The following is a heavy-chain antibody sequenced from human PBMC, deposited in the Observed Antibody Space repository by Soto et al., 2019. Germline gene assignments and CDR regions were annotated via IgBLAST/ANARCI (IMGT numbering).Heavy chain of an antibody. Sequence: QVQLVESGGGVVQPGRSLRLSCAAPGFTFSNYGMHWVRQAPGKGLEWVAGIWYDESDKDYVDSVKGRFTISRDTSKKTLYLLMNSLRVEDTAVYYCARGSEYDSVYGLDYWGQGTLVTVSS. V-gene: IGHV3-33*01. CDR1: GFTFSNYG. J-gene: IGHJ4*02. D-gene: IGHD5-12*01. CDR3: ARGSEYDSVYGLDY. CDR2: IWYDESDK.